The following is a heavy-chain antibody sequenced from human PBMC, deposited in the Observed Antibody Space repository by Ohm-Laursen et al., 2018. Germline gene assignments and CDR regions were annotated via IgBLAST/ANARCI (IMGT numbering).Heavy chain of an antibody. Sequence: SLRLSCSASGFTFRNYGMHWVRQAPGKGLEWVAVISYDGGIKYYTDSVKGRFTLSGDDSKNTLFLQMNSLRAEDTAVYYCAKDRGGYCSGGSCYYKGMDVWGQGTTVTVSS. V-gene: IGHV3-30*18. J-gene: IGHJ6*02. CDR1: GFTFRNYG. D-gene: IGHD2-15*01. CDR3: AKDRGGYCSGGSCYYKGMDV. CDR2: ISYDGGIK.